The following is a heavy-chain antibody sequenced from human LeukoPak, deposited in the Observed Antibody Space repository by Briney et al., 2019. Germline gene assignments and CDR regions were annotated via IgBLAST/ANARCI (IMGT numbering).Heavy chain of an antibody. J-gene: IGHJ5*02. D-gene: IGHD6-13*01. CDR3: ARALYPEMQQLVEVLLDIYSFDP. CDR1: GFTFSSYA. Sequence: GGSLRLSCAASGFTFSSYAMHWVRQAPGKGLEWVAVISYDGSNKYYADSVKGRFTISRDNSKNTLYLQMNSLRAEDTAVYYCARALYPEMQQLVEVLLDIYSFDPWGQGTLVTVSS. CDR2: ISYDGSNK. V-gene: IGHV3-30-3*01.